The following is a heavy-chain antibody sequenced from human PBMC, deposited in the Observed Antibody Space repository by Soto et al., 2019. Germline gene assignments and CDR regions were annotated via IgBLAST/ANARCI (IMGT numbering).Heavy chain of an antibody. CDR1: RYIFTAYF. V-gene: IGHV1-2*02. Sequence: QVQLVQSGAEGKKPGASVKVSCKAPRYIFTAYFMHWVRQSPGQGLEWMGWINPNNGATHYGLSFQGRVTMTRDTSISTAYMELSSLRSDDTAVYYCASHDPGARFDPWGQGTLVIVSS. CDR3: ASHDPGARFDP. D-gene: IGHD1-1*01. CDR2: INPNNGAT. J-gene: IGHJ5*02.